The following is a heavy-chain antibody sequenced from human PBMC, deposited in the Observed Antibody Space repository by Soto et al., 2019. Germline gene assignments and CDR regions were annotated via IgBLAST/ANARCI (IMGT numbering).Heavy chain of an antibody. CDR3: ARDTYSSSWYRGRYYYGMDV. V-gene: IGHV3-33*01. CDR2: IWYDGSNK. J-gene: IGHJ6*02. D-gene: IGHD6-13*01. Sequence: ESGGGVVQPGRSLRLSCAASGFTFSSYGMHWVRQAPGKGLEWVAVIWYDGSNKYYADSVKGRFTISRDNSKNTLYLQMNSLRAEDTAVYYCARDTYSSSWYRGRYYYGMDVWGQGTTVTVSS. CDR1: GFTFSSYG.